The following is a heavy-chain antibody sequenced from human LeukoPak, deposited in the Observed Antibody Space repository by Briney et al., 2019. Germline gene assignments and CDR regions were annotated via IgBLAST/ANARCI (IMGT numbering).Heavy chain of an antibody. CDR2: IYPGDSDT. CDR1: GYRFTSYW. CDR3: ASCSGGSCYNFDY. V-gene: IGHV5-51*01. D-gene: IGHD2-15*01. J-gene: IGHJ4*02. Sequence: GESLKISCKGSGYRFTSYWIGWVRPMPGKGLERMGVIYPGDSDTRYSPSFQGQVTISADKSISTAYLQWSSLKASDTAMYYCASCSGGSCYNFDYWGQGTLVTVSS.